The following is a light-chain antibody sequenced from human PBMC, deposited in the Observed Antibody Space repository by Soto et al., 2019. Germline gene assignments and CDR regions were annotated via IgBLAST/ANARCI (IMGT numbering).Light chain of an antibody. CDR2: GAS. Sequence: ERVMTPSKAILSVSPGQRATLPCRASQSVSTNLAWYQQKPGQAPSLLIYGASIRATGIPARFSGSGSGTEFTLTISSLQSEDSAIYYCQQYNNWPFLTFGGLTKV. CDR3: QQYNNWPFLT. V-gene: IGKV3-15*01. CDR1: QSVSTN. J-gene: IGKJ4*01.